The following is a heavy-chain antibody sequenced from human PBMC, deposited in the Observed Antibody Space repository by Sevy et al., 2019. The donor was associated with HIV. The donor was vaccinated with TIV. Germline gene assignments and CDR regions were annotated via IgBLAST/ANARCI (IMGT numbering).Heavy chain of an antibody. CDR3: AKEDGSGGPPPH. Sequence: GGSLRLSCAASGFIFNRFGMHWVRQGPGKGLEWVAVMSYDGSKKYYADSVKGRFTISRDDSKNTLYVQMNSLRAEDTALYYCAKEDGSGGPPPHWGQGTLVTVSS. CDR1: GFIFNRFG. CDR2: MSYDGSKK. J-gene: IGHJ4*02. V-gene: IGHV3-30*18. D-gene: IGHD6-19*01.